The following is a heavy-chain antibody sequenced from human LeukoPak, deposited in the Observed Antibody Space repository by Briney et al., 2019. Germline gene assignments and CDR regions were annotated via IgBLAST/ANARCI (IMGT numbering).Heavy chain of an antibody. V-gene: IGHV4-38-2*02. D-gene: IGHD6-13*01. Sequence: PSETLSLTCTVSGYSISSGYYWCWIRQPPGKRLEWIGIFYHSGSTYYNPSLKSRVTISVDMSKNQFSLKLSSVSAADTAVYYCARGGWAAAGARYFDYWGQGTLVTVSS. J-gene: IGHJ4*02. CDR1: GYSISSGYY. CDR3: ARGGWAAAGARYFDY. CDR2: FYHSGST.